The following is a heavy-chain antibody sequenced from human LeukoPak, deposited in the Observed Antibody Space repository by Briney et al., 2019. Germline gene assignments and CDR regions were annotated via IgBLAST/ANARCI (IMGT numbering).Heavy chain of an antibody. J-gene: IGHJ4*02. D-gene: IGHD3-10*01. V-gene: IGHV4-38-2*02. Sequence: SETLSLTCAVSGYSISSGYYWGWIRQPPGKGLEWIGGIYHSGSTYYSPSLKSRVTISVDTSKNQFSLKLSSVTAADTAVYYCARDALVRGLYYFDYWGQGTLVTVSS. CDR2: IYHSGST. CDR1: GYSISSGYY. CDR3: ARDALVRGLYYFDY.